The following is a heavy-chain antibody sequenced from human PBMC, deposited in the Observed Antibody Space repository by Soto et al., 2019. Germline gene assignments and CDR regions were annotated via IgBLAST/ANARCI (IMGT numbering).Heavy chain of an antibody. CDR2: LRISDSTI. V-gene: IGHV3-48*02. CDR1: GFTFTSYS. Sequence: EVHLVESGGGLVQPGGSLRLSCATSGFTFTSYSMNWVRXAPGKGLEWISYLRISDSTIFDSDSVKGRFTISGDSAKNSLYLQMNSLRDXDXAVXYCATDXXXAFNMXGXGTMVTASS. J-gene: IGHJ3*02. CDR3: ATDXXXAFNM.